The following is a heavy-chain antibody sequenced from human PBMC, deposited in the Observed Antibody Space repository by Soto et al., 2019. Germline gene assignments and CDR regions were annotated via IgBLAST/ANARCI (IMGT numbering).Heavy chain of an antibody. CDR1: GFTFSSYG. CDR3: AKDMIAATQPYYYYMDV. J-gene: IGHJ6*03. Sequence: GGSLRLSCAASGFTFSSYGMHWVRQAPGKGLEWVAVISYDGSNKYYADSVKGRFTISRDNSKNTLYLQMNSLRAEDTAVYYCAKDMIAATQPYYYYMDVWGKGTTVTVSS. V-gene: IGHV3-30*18. CDR2: ISYDGSNK. D-gene: IGHD2-15*01.